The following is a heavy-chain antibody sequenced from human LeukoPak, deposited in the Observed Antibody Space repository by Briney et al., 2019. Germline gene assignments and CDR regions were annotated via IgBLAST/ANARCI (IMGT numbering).Heavy chain of an antibody. Sequence: GESLKISCKGSGYSFTSYWIGWVRQMPGKGLEWMGIIYPGDSDTRYSPSFQGQVTISADKSIGTAYLQWSSLKASDTAMYYCARGFRCVSSSCYYFDYWGQGTLVTVSS. J-gene: IGHJ4*02. CDR2: IYPGDSDT. CDR1: GYSFTSYW. V-gene: IGHV5-51*01. D-gene: IGHD2-2*01. CDR3: ARGFRCVSSSCYYFDY.